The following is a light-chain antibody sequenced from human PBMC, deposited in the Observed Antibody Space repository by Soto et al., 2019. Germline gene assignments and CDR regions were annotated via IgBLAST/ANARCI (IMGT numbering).Light chain of an antibody. CDR3: QQYDNSPRT. CDR1: QSVSRNF. CDR2: GAS. V-gene: IGKV3-20*01. J-gene: IGKJ1*01. Sequence: IVLTQSPGTLSLSPGARATLSCRASQSVSRNFFAWYQQKPGQAPRLLIYGASNRATGIPDRFSGRGSGTDFTLIISRLEAEEFAVYYWQQYDNSPRTFGQGTKVEL.